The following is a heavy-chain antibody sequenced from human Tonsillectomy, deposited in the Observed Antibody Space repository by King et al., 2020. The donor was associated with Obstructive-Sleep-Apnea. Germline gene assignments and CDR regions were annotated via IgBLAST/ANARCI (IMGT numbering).Heavy chain of an antibody. D-gene: IGHD3-22*01. Sequence: VQLVESGGGVVQPGRSLRLSCAASGFTFSSYGMHWVRQAPGKGLEWVAVISYDGSNKYYADSVKGRFTISRDNSKNTLYLQMNSLRAEDTAVYYCAKDRLETYDSSGYYYRRDNLPDYWGQGTLVTVSS. CDR3: AKDRLETYDSSGYYYRRDNLPDY. V-gene: IGHV3-30*18. CDR2: ISYDGSNK. J-gene: IGHJ4*02. CDR1: GFTFSSYG.